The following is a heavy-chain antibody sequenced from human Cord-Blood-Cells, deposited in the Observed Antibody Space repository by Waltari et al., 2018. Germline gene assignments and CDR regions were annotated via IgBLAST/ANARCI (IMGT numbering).Heavy chain of an antibody. Sequence: QVQLQQWGAGLLKPSETLSLTCAVYGGSFSGYYWSWIRQPPGKGMGWIGEINHSGGPNDTPSLRSRVTISVDTSKNQFSLKLSSVTAADTAVYYCAREVTMVRGVLDVWGQGTTVTVSS. CDR1: GGSFSGYY. V-gene: IGHV4-34*01. J-gene: IGHJ6*02. CDR3: AREVTMVRGVLDV. CDR2: INHSGGP. D-gene: IGHD3-10*01.